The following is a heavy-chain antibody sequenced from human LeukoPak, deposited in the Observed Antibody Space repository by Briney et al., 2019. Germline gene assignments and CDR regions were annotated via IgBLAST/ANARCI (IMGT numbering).Heavy chain of an antibody. Sequence: QSGGSLRLSCAASGFTVSSNYMSWVRQAPGKGLEWVSVIYSGGSTYYADSVKGRFTISRDNAKNSLYLQMNTLRAEDTAVYYCARDHRYGGLFDYWGQGILVTASS. CDR1: GFTVSSNY. CDR3: ARDHRYGGLFDY. J-gene: IGHJ4*02. D-gene: IGHD1-1*01. CDR2: IYSGGST. V-gene: IGHV3-53*01.